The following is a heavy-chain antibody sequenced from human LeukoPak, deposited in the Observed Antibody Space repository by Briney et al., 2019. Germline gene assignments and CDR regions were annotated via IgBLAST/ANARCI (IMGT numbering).Heavy chain of an antibody. D-gene: IGHD3-3*01. CDR1: EFTVSRNY. CDR3: ARELSSYDFWL. J-gene: IGHJ4*02. CDR2: IFSNGDT. V-gene: IGHV3-53*01. Sequence: QTGGSLGLSCTASEFTVSRNYMLWVRQAPRKGLEWVSLIFSNGDTHYADSVKGRFTISRDNAKNSLYLQMNSLRAEDTAVYYCARELSSYDFWLWGQGTLVTVSS.